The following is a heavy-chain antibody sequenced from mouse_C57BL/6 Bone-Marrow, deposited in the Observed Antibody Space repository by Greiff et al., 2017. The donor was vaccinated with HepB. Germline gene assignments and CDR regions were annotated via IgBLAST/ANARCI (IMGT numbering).Heavy chain of an antibody. J-gene: IGHJ2*01. V-gene: IGHV5-4*01. D-gene: IGHD2-12*01. Sequence: EVKLMESGGGLVKPGGSLKLSCAASGFTFSSYAMSWVRQTPEKRLEWVATISDGGSYTYYPDNVKGRFTISRDNAKNNLYLQMSHLKSEDTAMYYCAREYCYDVGNFAYWGQGTTLTVSS. CDR2: ISDGGSYT. CDR3: AREYCYDVGNFAY. CDR1: GFTFSSYA.